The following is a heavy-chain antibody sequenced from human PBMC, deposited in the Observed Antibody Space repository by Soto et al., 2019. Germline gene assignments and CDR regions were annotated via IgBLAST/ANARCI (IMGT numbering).Heavy chain of an antibody. D-gene: IGHD3-22*01. V-gene: IGHV4-4*02. J-gene: IGHJ4*02. CDR2: IHHSGST. CDR3: ASTYYSDSSGYYSLGD. CDR1: GGSISSSNW. Sequence: QVQLQESGPGLVKPSGTLSLTCAVSGGSISSSNWWSWVRQSPGKGLKWIGEIHHSGSTNYNPSLKSRVTIAVDKPKNQLSLKLSSVTAADTAVYYCASTYYSDSSGYYSLGDWGQGTPVTVSS.